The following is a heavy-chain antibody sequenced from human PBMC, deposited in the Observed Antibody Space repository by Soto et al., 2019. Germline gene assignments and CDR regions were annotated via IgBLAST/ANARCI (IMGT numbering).Heavy chain of an antibody. D-gene: IGHD3-3*01. V-gene: IGHV3-23*01. CDR1: GFTFSSYA. Sequence: EVQLLESGGGLVQPGGSLRLSCAASGFTFSSYAMSWVRQAPGKGLEWVSAISGSGGSTYYADSVKGRCTISRDNSKNTLYLQMNSLRAEDTDVYYCAKDPNMPIFGVPSDYWGQGTLVTVSS. J-gene: IGHJ4*02. CDR2: ISGSGGST. CDR3: AKDPNMPIFGVPSDY.